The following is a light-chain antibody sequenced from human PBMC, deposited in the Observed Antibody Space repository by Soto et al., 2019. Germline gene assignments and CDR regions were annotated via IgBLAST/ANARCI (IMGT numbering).Light chain of an antibody. CDR1: SSDVGGYNY. V-gene: IGLV2-14*01. CDR3: SSYTSSSTLVV. CDR2: EVS. J-gene: IGLJ2*01. Sequence: QSALTQPASVSGSPGQSITISCTGTSSDVGGYNYVSWYQQHPGKAPKLMIYEVSNRPSGVSTRFSGSKSGNTASLTISGLQAEEEADYYCSSYTSSSTLVVFGGGTKLTVL.